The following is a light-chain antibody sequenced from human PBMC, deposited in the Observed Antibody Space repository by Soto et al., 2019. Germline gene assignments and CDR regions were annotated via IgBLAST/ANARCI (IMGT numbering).Light chain of an antibody. CDR3: QQSYSPLLFT. V-gene: IGKV1-5*01. CDR2: DVS. J-gene: IGKJ3*01. Sequence: DIQMTQSPSTLSASVGDRVTIPCRASQSINKQLAWYQHKPGKAPKLLIFDVSTLESGVPSRFSGSGSGTEFTLTISSLQPEDFATYYCQQSYSPLLFTFGPGTTVDIK. CDR1: QSINKQ.